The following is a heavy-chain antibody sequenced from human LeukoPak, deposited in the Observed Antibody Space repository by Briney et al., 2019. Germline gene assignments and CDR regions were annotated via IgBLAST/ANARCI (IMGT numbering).Heavy chain of an antibody. D-gene: IGHD5-18*01. Sequence: SETLSLTCTVSGGSISIYYWSCIRHPPGKGLEWIGYIYYSGSANFNPSLRSRVTTSVDTSNNQFSLKLSSVTTADTAVYYCAITSTSMAKYYFVSWGQGTLVTVSS. CDR1: GGSISIYY. CDR3: AITSTSMAKYYFVS. CDR2: IYYSGSA. J-gene: IGHJ4*02. V-gene: IGHV4-59*01.